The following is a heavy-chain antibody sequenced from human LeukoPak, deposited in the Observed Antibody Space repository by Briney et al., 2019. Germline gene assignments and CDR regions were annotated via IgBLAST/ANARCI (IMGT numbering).Heavy chain of an antibody. J-gene: IGHJ4*02. Sequence: SETLSLTCTVSGGSISTSSYYWSWIRQPPGKGLEWIGYIYYSGSTNYNPSLKSRVTISVETSKNEFSLKLRSVTAADTAVYYCARVTGYRIEDYFDYWGQGTLVTVSS. CDR3: ARVTGYRIEDYFDY. D-gene: IGHD6-13*01. CDR1: GGSISTSSYY. CDR2: IYYSGST. V-gene: IGHV4-61*01.